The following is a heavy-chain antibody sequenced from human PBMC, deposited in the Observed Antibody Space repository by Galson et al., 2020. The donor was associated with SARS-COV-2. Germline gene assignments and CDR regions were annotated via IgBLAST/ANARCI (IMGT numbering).Heavy chain of an antibody. D-gene: IGHD5-12*01. CDR3: AVGWLQEFDY. CDR1: GYTFTGYY. CDR2: INPNSGGT. V-gene: IGHV1-2*06. J-gene: IGHJ4*02. Sequence: ASVNVSCKASGYTFTGYYMHWVRQAPGQGLEWMGRINPNSGGTNYVQKLQGRVTMTRDTSISTAYMELSSLRSDDTAVYYCAVGWLQEFDYWGQGTLVTVSS.